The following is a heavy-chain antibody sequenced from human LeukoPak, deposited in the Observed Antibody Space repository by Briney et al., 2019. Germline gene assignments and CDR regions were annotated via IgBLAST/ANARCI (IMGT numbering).Heavy chain of an antibody. CDR2: ISSSSSYI. CDR1: GFTFSSYS. D-gene: IGHD6-13*01. CDR3: ARSGTSGIASPDDAFDI. V-gene: IGHV3-21*01. J-gene: IGHJ3*02. Sequence: GGSLRLSCAASGFTFSSYSMNWVRQAPGKGLEWVSSISSSSSYIYYADSVKGRFTISRDNAKNSLYLQMNSLRAEDTAVYYCARSGTSGIASPDDAFDIWGQGTMVTVSS.